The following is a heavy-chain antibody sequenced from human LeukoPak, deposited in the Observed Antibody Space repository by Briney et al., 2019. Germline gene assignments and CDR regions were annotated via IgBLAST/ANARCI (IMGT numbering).Heavy chain of an antibody. Sequence: GGSLRLSCAASGFTFSSYNMHWVRQAPGKGLEGVAVIWYDGSNEYYADSVKGRFTISRDNSKNTLYLQMNSLRAEDTAMYYCARDFCSSTSCHNHSWGLGTLVTVSS. D-gene: IGHD2-2*01. CDR2: IWYDGSNE. CDR3: ARDFCSSTSCHNHS. J-gene: IGHJ4*02. CDR1: GFTFSSYN. V-gene: IGHV3-33*01.